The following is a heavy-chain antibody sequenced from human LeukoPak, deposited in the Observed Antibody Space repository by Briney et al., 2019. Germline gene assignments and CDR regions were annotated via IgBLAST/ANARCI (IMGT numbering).Heavy chain of an antibody. CDR2: ISYDGSNK. J-gene: IGHJ4*02. CDR3: AIDAMAYYDFWSGYYTRAYYFDY. CDR1: GFTFSSYA. V-gene: IGHV3-30-3*01. D-gene: IGHD3-3*01. Sequence: PGGSLRLSCAASGFTFSSYAMHWVRQAPGKGLEWGAVISYDGSNKYYADSVKGRFTISRDNSKNTLSLKRNSLRAEDTAVYYCAIDAMAYYDFWSGYYTRAYYFDYWGQGTLVTVSS.